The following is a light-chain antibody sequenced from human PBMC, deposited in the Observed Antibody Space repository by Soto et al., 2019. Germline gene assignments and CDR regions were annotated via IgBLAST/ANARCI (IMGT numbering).Light chain of an antibody. V-gene: IGLV2-14*01. CDR2: DVS. Sequence: QSVLTQPASVSGSPGQSITISCTGTSSDVDGYNYVSWYQQHPGKAPKLMIHDVSNRPSGVSNRFSGSKSGNTASLTISGLQAEDEADYYCSSYTSISTVVFGGGTKVTVL. J-gene: IGLJ2*01. CDR3: SSYTSISTVV. CDR1: SSDVDGYNY.